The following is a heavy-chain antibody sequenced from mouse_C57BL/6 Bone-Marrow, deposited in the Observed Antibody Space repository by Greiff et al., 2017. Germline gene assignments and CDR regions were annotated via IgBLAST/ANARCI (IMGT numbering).Heavy chain of an antibody. Sequence: VQLQQPGAELVRPGTSVKLSCKASGYTFTSYWMHWVQQRPGQGLEWIGVIDPTDSYTTYNQKFKGKATLPVDTSSSTAYMQLSILASEDSAVYYCARGGIITPWFAYWGQGTLVTVSA. D-gene: IGHD1-1*01. CDR3: ARGGIITPWFAY. J-gene: IGHJ3*01. CDR2: IDPTDSYT. CDR1: GYTFTSYW. V-gene: IGHV1-59*01.